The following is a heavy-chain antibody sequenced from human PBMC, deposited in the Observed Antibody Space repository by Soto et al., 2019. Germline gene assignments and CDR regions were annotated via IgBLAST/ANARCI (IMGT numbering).Heavy chain of an antibody. CDR3: ARGELGIVRSYWYFDL. D-gene: IGHD7-27*01. CDR1: GFTFSSYD. Sequence: EVQLVESGGGLVQPGGSLRLSCAASGFTFSSYDMHWVRQATGKGLEWVSAIGTAGDTYYPGSVKGRFTISREDAKNSLYLQMNGLRAGDTAVYYCARGELGIVRSYWYFDLWGRGTLVTVSS. J-gene: IGHJ2*01. V-gene: IGHV3-13*04. CDR2: IGTAGDT.